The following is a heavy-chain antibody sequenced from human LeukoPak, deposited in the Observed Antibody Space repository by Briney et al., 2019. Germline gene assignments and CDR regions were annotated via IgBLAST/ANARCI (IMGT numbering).Heavy chain of an antibody. CDR1: GFIFNTYS. D-gene: IGHD2-21*02. CDR3: ARDPCGGDCYSSSDY. V-gene: IGHV3-21*01. Sequence: GGSLRLSCAASGFIFNTYSMNWVRQAPGKGLEWVSSISSSSSYIYYADSVKGRFTISRDNAKNSLYLQMNSLRAEDTAVYYCARDPCGGDCYSSSDYWGQGTLVTVSS. J-gene: IGHJ4*02. CDR2: ISSSSSYI.